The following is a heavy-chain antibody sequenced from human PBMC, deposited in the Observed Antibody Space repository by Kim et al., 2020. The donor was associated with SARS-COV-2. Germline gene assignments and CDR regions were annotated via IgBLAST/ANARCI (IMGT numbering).Heavy chain of an antibody. D-gene: IGHD3-22*01. J-gene: IGHJ3*02. CDR2: ISSSSSYI. Sequence: GGSLRLSCAASGFTFSSYSMNWVRQAPGKGLEWVSSISSSSSYIYYVDSVKGRFTISRDNAKNSLYLQMNSLRAEDTAVYYCASPSAGASDSSGYYAFDIWCRGTMVTVSS. CDR3: ASPSAGASDSSGYYAFDI. CDR1: GFTFSSYS. V-gene: IGHV3-21*01.